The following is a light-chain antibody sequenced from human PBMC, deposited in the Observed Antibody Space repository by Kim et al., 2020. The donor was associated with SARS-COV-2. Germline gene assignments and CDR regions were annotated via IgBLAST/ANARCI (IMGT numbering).Light chain of an antibody. CDR2: DAS. J-gene: IGKJ2*01. CDR1: QDISNY. V-gene: IGKV1-33*01. Sequence: DIQMTQSPSSLSASVGDRVTITCQASQDISNYLNWYQQKPGKAPKLLIYDASNLETGVPSRFSGSGSGTDFTFTISSLQPEDIATYYRQQYDNLPYTFGQGTKLEI. CDR3: QQYDNLPYT.